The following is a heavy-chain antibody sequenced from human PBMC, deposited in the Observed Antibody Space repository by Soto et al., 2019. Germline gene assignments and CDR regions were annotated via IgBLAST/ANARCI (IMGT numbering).Heavy chain of an antibody. D-gene: IGHD1-26*01. CDR3: ARDLAKGGGSAGFDY. V-gene: IGHV1-2*02. CDR2: INPKSGGT. J-gene: IGHJ4*02. Sequence: ASVQVSCQAAAHTFTVYYMHWVRQAPGQGLEWMGWINPKSGGTMYPQKFQGRVTMTWDTSISTAYMALTRLRSDDTAVYYCARDLAKGGGSAGFDYWGQGTLVTVAS. CDR1: AHTFTVYY.